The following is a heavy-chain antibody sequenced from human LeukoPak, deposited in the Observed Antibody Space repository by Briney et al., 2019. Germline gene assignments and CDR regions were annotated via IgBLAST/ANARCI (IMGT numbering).Heavy chain of an antibody. CDR3: AREEGGYNYADLYYFDY. CDR1: GCSISSGSYY. V-gene: IGHV4-61*02. D-gene: IGHD5-24*01. J-gene: IGHJ4*02. Sequence: SETLSLTCTVSGCSISSGSYYWSWIRQPAGKGLEWIGRIYTSGSTNYNPSLKSRATISADTSKNQFSLKLSSVTAADTAVYYCAREEGGYNYADLYYFDYWGQGTLVTVSS. CDR2: IYTSGST.